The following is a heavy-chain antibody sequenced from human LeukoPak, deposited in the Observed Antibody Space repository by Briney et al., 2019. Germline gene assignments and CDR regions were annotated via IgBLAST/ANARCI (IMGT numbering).Heavy chain of an antibody. CDR3: ARGDDSGYYDYFDY. CDR1: GFTFSSYW. CDR2: VKPDGNEK. J-gene: IGHJ4*02. D-gene: IGHD3-22*01. V-gene: IGHV3-7*03. Sequence: GGSLRLSCGVSGFTFSSYWMTWARQAPGRGLEWVATVKPDGNEKFYVDSVKGRFAISRDFSKNTVFLHMNSLRAEDTAMYYCARGDDSGYYDYFDYWGQGALVTVSS.